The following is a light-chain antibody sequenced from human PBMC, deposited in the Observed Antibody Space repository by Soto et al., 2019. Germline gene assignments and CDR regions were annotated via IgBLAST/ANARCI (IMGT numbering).Light chain of an antibody. V-gene: IGLV1-44*01. CDR3: ATWDDSLSVL. Sequence: QSFLPQPPSASGTPGQRVTISCSGGTSNIGTNTVNWYQQLPGTAPKLLIYNTNQRPAGVPDRFSASKSGTSASLAISGLRSEDEASYFCATWDDSLSVLFGRGTKLTVL. J-gene: IGLJ3*02. CDR1: TSNIGTNT. CDR2: NTN.